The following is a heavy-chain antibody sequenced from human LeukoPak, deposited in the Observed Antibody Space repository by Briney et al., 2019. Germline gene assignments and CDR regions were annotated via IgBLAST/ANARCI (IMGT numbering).Heavy chain of an antibody. CDR3: ARWMVRGVTAFDI. V-gene: IGHV4-61*02. CDR1: GGSISSGSYY. J-gene: IGHJ3*02. D-gene: IGHD3-10*01. CDR2: IYTSGST. Sequence: KPSQTLSPTCTLAGGSISSGSYYCSWIRQPAGNGLECFGRIYTSGSTKYNPSLKSRVTISIDTSKNQFSLKLKSVTAADTAAYYCARWMVRGVTAFDIWGQGTMVTVSS.